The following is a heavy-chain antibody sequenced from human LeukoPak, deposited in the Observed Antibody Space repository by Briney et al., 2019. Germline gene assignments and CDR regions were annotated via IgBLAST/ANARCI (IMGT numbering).Heavy chain of an antibody. CDR3: AKDPRYCSGGSCFPYNWFDP. CDR2: ISGSGGST. Sequence: PGGSLRLPCAASGFTFSSYAMSWVRQAPGKGLEWVSTISGSGGSTYYADSVKGRFTISRDNSKNTLYLQMNSLRAEDTAVYYCAKDPRYCSGGSCFPYNWFDPWGQGTLVTVSS. D-gene: IGHD2-15*01. V-gene: IGHV3-23*01. J-gene: IGHJ5*02. CDR1: GFTFSSYA.